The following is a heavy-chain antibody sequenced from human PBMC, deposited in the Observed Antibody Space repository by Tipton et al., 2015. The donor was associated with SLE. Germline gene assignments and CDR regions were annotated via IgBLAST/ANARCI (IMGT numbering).Heavy chain of an antibody. D-gene: IGHD6-13*01. Sequence: TLSLTCSVSGDSISRDTYCWAWGWIRQPPGKGLEWIGSFYYSGNRYYNPSLKRRVSISVDTSKNQLSLKLTSVTAADTAIYYCARDGDYTSSWSHFGGSFDIWGQGTMVTVSS. V-gene: IGHV4-39*07. CDR3: ARDGDYTSSWSHFGGSFDI. CDR1: GDSISRDTYC. CDR2: FYYSGNR. J-gene: IGHJ3*02.